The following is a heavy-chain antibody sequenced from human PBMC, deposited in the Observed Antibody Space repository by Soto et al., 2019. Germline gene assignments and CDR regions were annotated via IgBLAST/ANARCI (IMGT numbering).Heavy chain of an antibody. V-gene: IGHV3-23*01. J-gene: IGHJ4*02. Sequence: VGSLRLSCAASGFTFNNYAMNWVRQAPGKGLEWVATISATGGSTYYADSVKGRFTISRDNSKNTLYLQMNGLRVEDTAVYYCAKDRLAGNFDYWGQGTQVTVS. CDR2: ISATGGST. CDR1: GFTFNNYA. CDR3: AKDRLAGNFDY.